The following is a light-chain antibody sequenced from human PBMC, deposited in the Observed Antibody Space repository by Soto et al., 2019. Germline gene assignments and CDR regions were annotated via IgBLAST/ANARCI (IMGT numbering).Light chain of an antibody. CDR3: TSYRTSTTLLYV. J-gene: IGLJ1*01. Sequence: QSALTQPASVSGSPGQSITISCTGTISDSGGYNFVSWFLHHPGRAPKLMIYEVSNRPSRVSNRFSGSKSGDTASLTISGLQAEDEADYYCTSYRTSTTLLYVFGTGTKLTVL. CDR2: EVS. V-gene: IGLV2-14*01. CDR1: ISDSGGYNF.